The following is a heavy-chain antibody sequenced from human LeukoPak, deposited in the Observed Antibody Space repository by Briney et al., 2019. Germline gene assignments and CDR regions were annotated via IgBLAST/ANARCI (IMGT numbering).Heavy chain of an antibody. D-gene: IGHD6-19*01. Sequence: GASLRLSCAVSGFTFSSYAMNWVRQAPGKGLEWVSGLSGSGGTTRYAESVKGRFTISRDNSKNTVYLQINSLRAEDTAVYYCAKVGEASSGWYTGWFDPWGQGTLVTVSS. CDR1: GFTFSSYA. V-gene: IGHV3-23*01. J-gene: IGHJ5*02. CDR2: LSGSGGTT. CDR3: AKVGEASSGWYTGWFDP.